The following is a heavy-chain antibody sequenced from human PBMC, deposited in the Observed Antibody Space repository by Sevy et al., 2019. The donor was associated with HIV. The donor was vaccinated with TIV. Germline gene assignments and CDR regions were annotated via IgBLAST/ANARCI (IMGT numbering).Heavy chain of an antibody. V-gene: IGHV3-30-3*01. Sequence: GGSLRLSCAASGFTFSSYAMHWVRQAPGKGLEWVAVISYDGSIKYYADSVKGRFTISRDNSKNTLYLQMNSLRAEDTAVYYCARGSRAAAGDFDYWGQGTLVTVSS. J-gene: IGHJ4*02. D-gene: IGHD6-13*01. CDR2: ISYDGSIK. CDR3: ARGSRAAAGDFDY. CDR1: GFTFSSYA.